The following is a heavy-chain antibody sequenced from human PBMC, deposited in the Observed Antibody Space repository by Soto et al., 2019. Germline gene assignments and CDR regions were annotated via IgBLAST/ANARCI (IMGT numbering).Heavy chain of an antibody. CDR3: ARGSVGIPAAMDDAFDI. Sequence: GGSLRLSCAASGFTFSSYAMHWVRQAPGKGLEYVSAISSNGGSTYYANSVKGRFTISRDNSKNTLYLQMGSLRAEDMAVYYCARGSVGIPAAMDDAFDIWGQGTMVTVSS. J-gene: IGHJ3*02. CDR2: ISSNGGST. CDR1: GFTFSSYA. V-gene: IGHV3-64*01. D-gene: IGHD2-2*01.